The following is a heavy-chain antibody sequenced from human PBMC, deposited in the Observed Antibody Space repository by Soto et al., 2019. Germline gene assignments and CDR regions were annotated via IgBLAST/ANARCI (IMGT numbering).Heavy chain of an antibody. J-gene: IGHJ2*01. CDR1: GFTFSSYG. CDR3: AREESSIAAAGPRGWYFDL. CDR2: IWYDGSNK. Sequence: QVQLVESGGGVVQPGRSLRLSCAASGFTFSSYGMHWVRQAPGKGLEWVAVIWYDGSNKYYADSVKGRFTISRDNSKNTLYLQMNSLRAEDTAVYYCAREESSIAAAGPRGWYFDLWGRGTLVTVSS. D-gene: IGHD6-13*01. V-gene: IGHV3-33*01.